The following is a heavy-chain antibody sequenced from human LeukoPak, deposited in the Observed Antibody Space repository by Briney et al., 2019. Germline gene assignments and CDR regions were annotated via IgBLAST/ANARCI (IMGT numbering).Heavy chain of an antibody. V-gene: IGHV3-23*01. Sequence: GGSLRLSCAASGLTFSDYSMTWVRQAPGKGLFWVSGISAGGGGTYYADSVKGRFSISRGNSRNTLYLQMNSLRAEDTAVYYCAKDAAGPEYWGQGTLVTVSS. CDR2: ISAGGGGT. J-gene: IGHJ4*02. D-gene: IGHD6-13*01. CDR3: AKDAAGPEY. CDR1: GLTFSDYS.